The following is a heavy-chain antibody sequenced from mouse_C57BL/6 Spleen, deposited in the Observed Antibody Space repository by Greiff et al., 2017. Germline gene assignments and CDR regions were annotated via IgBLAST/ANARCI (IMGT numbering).Heavy chain of an antibody. V-gene: IGHV5-4*01. J-gene: IGHJ4*01. D-gene: IGHD2-5*01. Sequence: EVKLVESGGGLVKPGGSLKLSCAASGFTFSSYAMSWVRQTPEKRLEWVATISGGGSSTYYPDNVKGRFTISRDNAKNNLYLQMSHLKSEDTAMYYCARDNSNYGDYAMDYWGQGTSVTVSS. CDR3: ARDNSNYGDYAMDY. CDR2: ISGGGSST. CDR1: GFTFSSYA.